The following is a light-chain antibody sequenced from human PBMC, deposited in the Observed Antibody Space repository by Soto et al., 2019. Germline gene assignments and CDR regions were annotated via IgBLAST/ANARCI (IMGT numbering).Light chain of an antibody. Sequence: SYELTQPPSVSVSPGQTASITCSGDKLGDKFACWYLQKPGQSPVLVIYDDNKRPSGIPERFSGSNSGNTATLTISGTQAMDEADYYCQAWDSSTAIFGGGTKLTVL. V-gene: IGLV3-1*01. CDR2: DDN. J-gene: IGLJ2*01. CDR1: KLGDKF. CDR3: QAWDSSTAI.